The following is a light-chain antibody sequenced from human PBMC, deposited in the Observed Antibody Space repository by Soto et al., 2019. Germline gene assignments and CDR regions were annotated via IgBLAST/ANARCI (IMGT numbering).Light chain of an antibody. CDR2: DAS. CDR3: QQFRGT. V-gene: IGKV1-5*01. Sequence: DIQMTQSPSPLSASVGDRVTITCRAIPGISNWLAWYQQKPGKAPKLLIYDASTLESGVPSRFSGSGSGTEFTLTISSLLPDDFATYYCQQFRGTFGQGTKVEI. CDR1: PGISNW. J-gene: IGKJ1*01.